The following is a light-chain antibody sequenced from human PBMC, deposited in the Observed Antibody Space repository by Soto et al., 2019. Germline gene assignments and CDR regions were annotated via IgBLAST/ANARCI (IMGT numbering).Light chain of an antibody. CDR3: QQYNSYST. J-gene: IGKJ1*01. CDR2: GAS. Sequence: MTQSPATLSVSPGERATLSCRASQSFSSNLAWYQQKPGNAPKLLIYGASSLQSGVPSRFSGSGSGTEFTLTISSLQPDDFATYYCQQYNSYSTFGQGTKVDIK. V-gene: IGKV1-5*01. CDR1: QSFSSN.